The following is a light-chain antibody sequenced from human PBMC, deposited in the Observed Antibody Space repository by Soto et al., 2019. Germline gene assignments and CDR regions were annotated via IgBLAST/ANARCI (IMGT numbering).Light chain of an antibody. CDR3: QQYGSPPAT. CDR2: GAS. J-gene: IGKJ4*01. V-gene: IGKV3-20*01. Sequence: EIALTQSPGTLSLSPGERATLSCRASQSVYSNYLAWYQRKPGQAPRLLFYGASSRATDIPDRFSGSGSGTDFTLTISRLEPEDFAVYYCQQYGSPPATFGGGTKVEIK. CDR1: QSVYSNY.